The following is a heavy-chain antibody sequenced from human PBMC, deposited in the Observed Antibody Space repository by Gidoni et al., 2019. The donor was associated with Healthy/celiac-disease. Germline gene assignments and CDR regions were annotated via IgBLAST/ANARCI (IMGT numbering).Heavy chain of an antibody. Sequence: VQLVESGGGLVQPGGSLRLSCAASGFTLSSYEMNWVRQAPGKGLEWVSYISSSGSTIYYADSVKGRFTISRDNAKNSLYLQMNSLRAEDTAVYYCARDATKELGLDPYYFDYWGQGTLVTVSS. CDR3: ARDATKELGLDPYYFDY. D-gene: IGHD7-27*01. V-gene: IGHV3-48*03. CDR2: ISSSGSTI. J-gene: IGHJ4*02. CDR1: GFTLSSYE.